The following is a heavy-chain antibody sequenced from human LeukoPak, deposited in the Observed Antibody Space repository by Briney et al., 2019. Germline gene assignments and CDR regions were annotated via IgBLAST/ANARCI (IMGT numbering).Heavy chain of an antibody. CDR3: ARDLALVVVPAAIGY. CDR2: IWYDGSNK. Sequence: GGSLRLSCAASGFTFSSYGMHWVRQAPGKVLEWVAVIWYDGSNKYYADSVKGRFTISRDNSKNTLYLQMNSLRAEDTAVYYCARDLALVVVPAAIGYWGQGTLVTVSS. D-gene: IGHD2-2*01. CDR1: GFTFSSYG. V-gene: IGHV3-33*01. J-gene: IGHJ4*02.